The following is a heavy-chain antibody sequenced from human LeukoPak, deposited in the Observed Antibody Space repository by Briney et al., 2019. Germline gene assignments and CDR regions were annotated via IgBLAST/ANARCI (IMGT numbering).Heavy chain of an antibody. CDR1: GFTFSNYA. CDR2: ISYDASSQ. V-gene: IGHV3-30*01. Sequence: GGSLRLSCAASGFTFSNYAMHWVRQAPGKGLQWVAGISYDASSQFHADSVKGRFTISRDNSKSTLYLQMNSLRAEDTAVYYCARDYRTGYFYFDYWGQGTLVTVSS. CDR3: ARDYRTGYFYFDY. D-gene: IGHD3-9*01. J-gene: IGHJ4*02.